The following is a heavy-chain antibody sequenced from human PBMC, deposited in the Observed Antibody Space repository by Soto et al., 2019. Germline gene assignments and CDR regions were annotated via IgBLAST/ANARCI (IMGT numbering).Heavy chain of an antibody. D-gene: IGHD1-1*01. CDR3: ARRAETEGWNGFGAEKYCFDV. V-gene: IGHV1-8*01. J-gene: IGHJ4*02. CDR2: LNPNTGNS. Sequence: QVQLVQSGAEVRKPGASVKVSCEASGYTFTSYDIYWVRQATGQGLEWMGWLNPNTGNSGDAQKFQGRITVTSDTSVNKVQMELSSLRSGDRAVYYWARRAETEGWNGFGAEKYCFDVWGQGSLVTVSS. CDR1: GYTFTSYD.